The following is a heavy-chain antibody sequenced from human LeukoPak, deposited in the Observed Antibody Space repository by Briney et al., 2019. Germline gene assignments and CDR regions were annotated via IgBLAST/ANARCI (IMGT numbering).Heavy chain of an antibody. V-gene: IGHV3-66*04. J-gene: IGHJ4*02. D-gene: IGHD5-12*01. Sequence: GGSLRLSCAASGFTFSSYWMSWVRQAPGKGLEWVSVIYTGGTTYYADSVKGRFTISRDNSKNTLYLQMNSVRAEDTAVYYCARQYSGYLIDYWGQGTLVTVSS. CDR2: IYTGGTT. CDR1: GFTFSSYW. CDR3: ARQYSGYLIDY.